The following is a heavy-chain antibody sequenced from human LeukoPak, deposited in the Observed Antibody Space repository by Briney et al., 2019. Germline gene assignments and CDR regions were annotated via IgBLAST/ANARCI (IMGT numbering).Heavy chain of an antibody. CDR1: GFTFSIYA. V-gene: IGHV3-30*04. CDR3: ARQAAGYYFDY. CDR2: ISYDGSNK. D-gene: IGHD6-19*01. Sequence: PGGSLRLSCAASGFTFSIYAMHWVRQAPGKGLEWVAVISYDGSNKYYADSVKGRFTISRDNSKNTLYLQMNSLRAEDTAVYYCARQAAGYYFDYWGQGTLVTVSS. J-gene: IGHJ4*02.